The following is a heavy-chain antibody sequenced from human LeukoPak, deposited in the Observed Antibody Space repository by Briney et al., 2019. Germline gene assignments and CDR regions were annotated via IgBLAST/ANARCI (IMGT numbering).Heavy chain of an antibody. V-gene: IGHV3-30*02. D-gene: IGHD1-26*01. CDR1: GFTFSYYG. Sequence: GGSLRLSCAASGFTFSYYGMHWVRQAPGKGLEWVAFIRYTARDKYYADSVKGRFTVSGDNSKNTLYLQMSSLTAADTAVYYCAKDRSIGTYYTFDHWGQGTLVTVSS. CDR3: AKDRSIGTYYTFDH. CDR2: IRYTARDK. J-gene: IGHJ4*02.